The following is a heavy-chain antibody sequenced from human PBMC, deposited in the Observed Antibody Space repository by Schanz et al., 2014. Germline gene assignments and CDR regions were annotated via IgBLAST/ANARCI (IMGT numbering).Heavy chain of an antibody. CDR3: ARNCYDPSLTH. D-gene: IGHD2-15*01. V-gene: IGHV1-18*01. CDR2: ISAYNGNT. CDR1: RYTFNSYG. J-gene: IGHJ4*02. Sequence: QGQLVQSGPEVKEPGASVKVSCKASRYTFNSYGINWVRQAPGQGLEWMGWISAYNGNTNYAQKLQGRVTITADRSTSTAYMELNSLRSEDTAVYSCARNCYDPSLTHWGQGTLVTVSS.